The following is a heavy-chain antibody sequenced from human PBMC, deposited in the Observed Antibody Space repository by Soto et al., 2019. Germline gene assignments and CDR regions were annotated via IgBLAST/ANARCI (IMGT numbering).Heavy chain of an antibody. J-gene: IGHJ4*02. D-gene: IGHD5-18*01. CDR1: GFTFSGCA. Sequence: GGSLRLSCAAFGFTFSGCAMSWVRQGPGKGLEWVSGISGSGGTTYYADSVKGRFTISRDNSKKTLYLQMNSLRAEDTAVYFCAKGVNTAMAPGYDYWGQGTLVTVSS. CDR2: ISGSGGTT. CDR3: AKGVNTAMAPGYDY. V-gene: IGHV3-23*01.